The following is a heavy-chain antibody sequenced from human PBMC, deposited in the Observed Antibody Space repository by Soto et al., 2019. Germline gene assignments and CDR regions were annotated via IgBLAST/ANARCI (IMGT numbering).Heavy chain of an antibody. CDR1: GFTFSSYA. Sequence: GGSLRLSCAASGFTFSSYAMHWVRQAPGKGLEYVSAISSNGGSTYSANSVKGRFTISRDNSKNTLYLQMGSLRAEDMAVYYCARVRLVRGVINPFGSFDNWGQGTMVTVSS. CDR2: ISSNGGST. D-gene: IGHD3-10*01. J-gene: IGHJ3*02. CDR3: ARVRLVRGVINPFGSFDN. V-gene: IGHV3-64*01.